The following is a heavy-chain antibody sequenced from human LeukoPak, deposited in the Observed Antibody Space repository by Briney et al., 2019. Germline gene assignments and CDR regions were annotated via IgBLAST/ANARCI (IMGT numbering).Heavy chain of an antibody. V-gene: IGHV3-48*04. Sequence: GGSLRLSCAASGFSFTDYTMHWVRQAPGKGLEWVSYISSSGSTIYYADSVKGRFTISRDNAKNSLYLQMNSLRAEDTAVYYCAELGITMIGGVWGKGTTVTISS. J-gene: IGHJ6*04. CDR3: AELGITMIGGV. CDR1: GFSFTDYT. D-gene: IGHD3-10*02. CDR2: ISSSGSTI.